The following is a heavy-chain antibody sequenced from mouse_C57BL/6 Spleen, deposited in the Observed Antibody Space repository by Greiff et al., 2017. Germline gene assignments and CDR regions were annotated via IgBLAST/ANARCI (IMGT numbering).Heavy chain of an antibody. D-gene: IGHD1-1*01. V-gene: IGHV1-80*01. Sequence: VKLQESGAELVKPGASVKISCKASGYAFSSYWMNWVKQRPGKGLEWIGQIYPGDGDTNYNGKFKGKATLTADKSSSTAYMQLSSLTSEDSAVYFCARGGITTVVATDWGQGTTLQSPQ. J-gene: IGHJ2*01. CDR1: GYAFSSYW. CDR2: IYPGDGDT. CDR3: ARGGITTVVATD.